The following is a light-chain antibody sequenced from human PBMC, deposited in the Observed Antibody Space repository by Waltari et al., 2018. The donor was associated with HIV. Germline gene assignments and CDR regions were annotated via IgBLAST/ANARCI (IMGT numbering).Light chain of an antibody. CDR3: GADHGSGSKFVYV. J-gene: IGLJ1*01. Sequence: QPVLTQPPSASASLGASVTLTCTLTSGYSNYKVDWYQQRPGQGPRFVMRVGTGGIVGSRGDGIPDRFSVLGTGLNRYLTIKNIQEEDESEYHCGADHGSGSKFVYVFGTGTKVTVL. CDR2: VGTGGIVG. V-gene: IGLV9-49*01. CDR1: SGYSNYK.